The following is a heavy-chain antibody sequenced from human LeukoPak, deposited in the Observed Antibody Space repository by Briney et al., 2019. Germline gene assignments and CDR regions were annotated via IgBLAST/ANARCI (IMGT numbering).Heavy chain of an antibody. J-gene: IGHJ4*02. V-gene: IGHV4-34*01. CDR2: INHSGST. CDR3: ARICDSSGYFSFDY. D-gene: IGHD3-22*01. Sequence: LETLSLTCAVYGGSFSGYYWSWIRQPPGKGLEWIGEINHSGSTNYNPSLKSRVTISVDTSKNQFSLKLSSVTAADTAVYYCARICDSSGYFSFDYWGQGTLVTVSS. CDR1: GGSFSGYY.